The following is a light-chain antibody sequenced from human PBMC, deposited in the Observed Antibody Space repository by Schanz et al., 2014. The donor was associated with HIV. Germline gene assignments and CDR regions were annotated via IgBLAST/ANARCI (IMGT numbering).Light chain of an antibody. CDR1: SSDIGTYNR. CDR2: DVS. J-gene: IGLJ1*01. CDR3: CSYTTTSTYV. V-gene: IGLV2-18*02. Sequence: QSALTQPPSVSGSPGQSVTISCTGTSSDIGTYNRVSWYQQSPGTAPKLLIYDVSNRPSGVSSRFSGSKSGNTASLTISGLQAEDEADYYCCSYTTTSTYVFGAGTKVTVL.